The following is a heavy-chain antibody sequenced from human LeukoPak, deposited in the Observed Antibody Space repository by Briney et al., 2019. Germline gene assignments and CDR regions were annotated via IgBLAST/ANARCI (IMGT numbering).Heavy chain of an antibody. J-gene: IGHJ4*02. V-gene: IGHV5-51*01. D-gene: IGHD3-10*01. Sequence: GESLKISCKGSGYSFTSYWIGWVRQMPGKGLEWMGIIYPGDSDTRYSPSFQGQVTISADKSISTAYLQWGSLKASDTAMYYCARLTMVRGVLDRFDYWGQGTLVTVSS. CDR2: IYPGDSDT. CDR3: ARLTMVRGVLDRFDY. CDR1: GYSFTSYW.